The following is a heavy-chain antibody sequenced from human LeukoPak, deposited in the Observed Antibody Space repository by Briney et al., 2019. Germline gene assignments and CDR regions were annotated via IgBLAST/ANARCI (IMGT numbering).Heavy chain of an antibody. CDR2: ISGSGDRT. D-gene: IGHD2-2*01. CDR1: GFTFTIYA. Sequence: PGGSLRLSCAASGFTFTIYAMSWVRQSPGKGLEWVSSISGSGDRTYYADSVKGRFTISRDNSRNTLYLQVNSLGAEDTAVYYCAKSGSVPPDYWGQGTLVTVSS. J-gene: IGHJ4*02. CDR3: AKSGSVPPDY. V-gene: IGHV3-23*01.